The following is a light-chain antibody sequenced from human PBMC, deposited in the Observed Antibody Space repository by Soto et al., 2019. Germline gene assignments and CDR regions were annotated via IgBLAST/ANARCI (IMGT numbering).Light chain of an antibody. Sequence: DVVMTQSPLSLPVTLGQPASISCRSSQSLAYSDGNTYLNWFQQRPGQSPRRLIYKVSNRDSGVPCRFSGCGSGSDFTLKISRVEAEYVGVYYCMQGSHWPPYTVGQGTKLVI. CDR2: KVS. J-gene: IGKJ2*01. CDR1: QSLAYSDGNTY. CDR3: MQGSHWPPYT. V-gene: IGKV2-30*01.